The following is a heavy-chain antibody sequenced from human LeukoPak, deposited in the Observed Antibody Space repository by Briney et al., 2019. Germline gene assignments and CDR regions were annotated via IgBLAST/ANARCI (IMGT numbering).Heavy chain of an antibody. V-gene: IGHV1-18*01. CDR1: GYTFTSYG. CDR3: ARDSFLYCSSTSCPHDAFDI. Sequence: GASVKVSCKASGYTFTSYGISWVRRAHGQGLEWMGWMRVYNGDTNHAKNFQDRVTMTTDTSTTTAYMELRSLRSDDTAVYYCARDSFLYCSSTSCPHDAFDIWGQGTMVTVSS. D-gene: IGHD2-2*01. J-gene: IGHJ3*02. CDR2: MRVYNGDT.